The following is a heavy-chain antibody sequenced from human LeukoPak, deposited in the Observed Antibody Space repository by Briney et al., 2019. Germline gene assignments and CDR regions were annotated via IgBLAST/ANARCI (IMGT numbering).Heavy chain of an antibody. Sequence: SETLSLTCTVSGGSITSSNYFWGWIRQSPGKGLEWIGSIYYSGSTYYNPSLKSRVTISVETSKIQFSLKLSSVTAADSAVYYCARDSCSSTSCRRKFNNWGQGTLVTVSS. J-gene: IGHJ4*02. CDR1: GGSITSSNYF. D-gene: IGHD2-2*01. CDR2: IYYSGST. V-gene: IGHV4-39*07. CDR3: ARDSCSSTSCRRKFNN.